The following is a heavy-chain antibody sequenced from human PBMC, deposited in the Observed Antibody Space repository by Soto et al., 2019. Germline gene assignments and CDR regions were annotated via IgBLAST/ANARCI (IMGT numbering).Heavy chain of an antibody. D-gene: IGHD6-13*01. Sequence: QVQLVQSWAEVKRPGSSVKVSCKVSGDTFSNYAFNWVRQAPGQGLEWMGGIFPVVGTTNHAQEFRGRVSITADESTSTVYMELTSLTSSDTAVYYCARDGGSSYIGAAAFLDYWGQGSLVTVSS. J-gene: IGHJ4*02. CDR3: ARDGGSSYIGAAAFLDY. CDR2: IFPVVGTT. CDR1: GDTFSNYA. V-gene: IGHV1-69*01.